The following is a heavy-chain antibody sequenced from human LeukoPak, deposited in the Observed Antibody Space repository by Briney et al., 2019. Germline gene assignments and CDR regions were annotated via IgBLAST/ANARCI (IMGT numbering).Heavy chain of an antibody. CDR2: FHYSGIA. Sequence: SETLSLTCTVSGVSISSYYWTWIRQPPGKGLEWIGNFHYSGIANYNPSLKNRVTMSVDTSKNQFSLNLSSVTAADTAVYYCARLAREADYWGQGTLVTVSS. CDR1: GVSISSYY. CDR3: ARLAREADY. J-gene: IGHJ4*02. D-gene: IGHD6-6*01. V-gene: IGHV4-59*08.